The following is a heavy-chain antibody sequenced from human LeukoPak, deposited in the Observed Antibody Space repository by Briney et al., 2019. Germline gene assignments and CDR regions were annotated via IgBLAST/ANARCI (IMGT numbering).Heavy chain of an antibody. CDR2: IYTSGST. D-gene: IGHD3-10*01. CDR3: ARDGGSGSYYTDNWFDP. Sequence: PSETLSLTCTASGGSISSYYWSWIRQPAGKGLEWIGRIYTSGSTNYNPSLKSRVTMSVDTSKNQFSLKLSSVTAADTAVYYCARDGGSGSYYTDNWFDPWGQGTLVTVSS. CDR1: GGSISSYY. V-gene: IGHV4-4*07. J-gene: IGHJ5*02.